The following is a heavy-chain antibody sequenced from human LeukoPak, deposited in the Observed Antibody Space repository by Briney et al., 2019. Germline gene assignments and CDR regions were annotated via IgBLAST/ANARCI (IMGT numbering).Heavy chain of an antibody. J-gene: IGHJ4*01. V-gene: IGHV3-7*01. CDR2: INHDGGEV. CDR1: GFTFRTYW. D-gene: IGHD3-22*01. Sequence: GGSLRLSCVASGFTFRTYWMNWFRRAPGKGLEWVGNINHDGGEVNYVDSVEGRFTISRDNAKDSLYLQMNSLRAEDTAMYFCATDRKSYDWSDFRFLYWGQGALVTVSS. CDR3: ATDRKSYDWSDFRFLY.